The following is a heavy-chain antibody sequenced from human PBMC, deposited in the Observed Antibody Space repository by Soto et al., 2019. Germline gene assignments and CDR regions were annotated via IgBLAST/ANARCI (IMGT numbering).Heavy chain of an antibody. Sequence: SETLSLTCTVSGASISGFYWSWIRKSAGKGLEWIGRIYATGTTDYNPSLKSRVMMSVDASKKQFSLKLRSVTAADTAVYYCVRDGTKTLRDWFDPWGQGTLVTVSS. CDR1: GASISGFY. CDR3: VRDGTKTLRDWFDP. CDR2: IYATGTT. J-gene: IGHJ5*01. V-gene: IGHV4-4*07. D-gene: IGHD1-1*01.